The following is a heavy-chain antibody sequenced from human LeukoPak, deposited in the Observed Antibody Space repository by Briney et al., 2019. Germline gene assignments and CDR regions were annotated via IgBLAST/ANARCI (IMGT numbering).Heavy chain of an antibody. J-gene: IGHJ4*02. CDR1: GYTFTSYA. Sequence: ASVKVSCKASGYTFTSYAMNWVRQAPGQGLEWMGWINTNTGNPTYAQGFTGRFVFSLDTSVSTAYLQISSLKAEDTAVYYCARAHYYYDSSGLPTGAIDYWGQGTLVTVSS. CDR3: ARAHYYYDSSGLPTGAIDY. V-gene: IGHV7-4-1*02. D-gene: IGHD3-22*01. CDR2: INTNTGNP.